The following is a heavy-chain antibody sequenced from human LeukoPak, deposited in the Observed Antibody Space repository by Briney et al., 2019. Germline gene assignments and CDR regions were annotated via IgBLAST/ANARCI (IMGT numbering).Heavy chain of an antibody. CDR3: ARDYYDSSGYYPPYYYYYYMDV. D-gene: IGHD3-22*01. V-gene: IGHV3-23*01. J-gene: IGHJ6*03. CDR2: ISNSDGST. CDR1: GFIFSSYA. Sequence: GGSLRLSCAASGFIFSSYAMSWVRQAPGKGLEWVSTISNSDGSTYYADSVKGRFSISRDNAENTLYLQMNSLRADDTAVYYCARDYYDSSGYYPPYYYYYYMDVWGKGTTVTISS.